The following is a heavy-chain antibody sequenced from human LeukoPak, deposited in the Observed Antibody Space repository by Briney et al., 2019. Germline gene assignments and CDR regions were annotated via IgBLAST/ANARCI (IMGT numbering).Heavy chain of an antibody. D-gene: IGHD3-22*01. V-gene: IGHV4-39*07. CDR2: IYYSGST. CDR1: VGSISSSSYY. CDR3: ARDTVYYDSSGYLGVFDY. J-gene: IGHJ4*02. Sequence: SETLSLTCTVSVGSISSSSYYWGWIRQPPGKGLEWIGSIYYSGSTYYNPSIKSRVTISVDTSKNQFSLKLSSVTAADTVVYYCARDTVYYDSSGYLGVFDYWGQGTLVTVSS.